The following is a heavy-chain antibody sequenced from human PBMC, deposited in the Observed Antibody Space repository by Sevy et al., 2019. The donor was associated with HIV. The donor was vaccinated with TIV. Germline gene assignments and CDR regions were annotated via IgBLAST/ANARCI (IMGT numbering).Heavy chain of an antibody. CDR1: GFTFIRYA. CDR3: ARDKGESSSSFLGELSY. D-gene: IGHD3-16*02. CDR2: ISSVGRNK. J-gene: IGHJ4*02. V-gene: IGHV3-30*04. Sequence: GGSLRLSCAASGFTFIRYAMNWVRQAPGKGLEWVAVISSVGRNKYYEDSVKGRLTISRDNSKNTLYLQMNSLRSEDTAVYYCARDKGESSSSFLGELSYWGQGTLVTVSS.